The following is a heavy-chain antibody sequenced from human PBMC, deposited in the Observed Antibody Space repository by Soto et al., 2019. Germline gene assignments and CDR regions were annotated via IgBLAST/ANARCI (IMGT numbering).Heavy chain of an antibody. CDR3: ARDRAAAGAHDY. Sequence: QVQLVQSGAEVKKPGSSVKVSCKASGGTFSSYTISWVRQAPGQGLEWMGRIIPILGIANYAQKFQGRVTITADKSTSPAYMELSSLRSEDTAVYSCARDRAAAGAHDYWGQGTLVTVSS. V-gene: IGHV1-69*08. CDR2: IIPILGIA. CDR1: GGTFSSYT. J-gene: IGHJ4*02. D-gene: IGHD6-13*01.